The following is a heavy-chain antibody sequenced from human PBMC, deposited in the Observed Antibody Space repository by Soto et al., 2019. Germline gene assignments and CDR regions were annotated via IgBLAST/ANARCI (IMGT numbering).Heavy chain of an antibody. CDR3: SRIYDFWSGYSWGAFDI. V-gene: IGHV1-18*01. CDR1: GYTFTSYG. CDR2: ISAYNGNT. D-gene: IGHD3-3*01. J-gene: IGHJ3*02. Sequence: ASVKVSCKASGYTFTSYGISWVRQAPGQGLEWMGWISAYNGNTNYAQKLQGRVTMTTDTSTRTAYMELRSLRSDDTAVYYCSRIYDFWSGYSWGAFDIWGQGTMLTVSS.